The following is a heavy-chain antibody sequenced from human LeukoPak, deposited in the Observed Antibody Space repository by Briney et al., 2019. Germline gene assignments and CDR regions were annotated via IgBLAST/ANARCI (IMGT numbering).Heavy chain of an antibody. Sequence: PGGSLRLSCAASGFTFSSYVMSWVRQAPGKGLAWVSGTTNSGGSTNYADSVKGRFTISRDNSKNTLYLQMNSLRAEDTAVYYCARGGSFDYWGQGTLVTVSS. V-gene: IGHV3-23*01. CDR3: ARGGSFDY. D-gene: IGHD3-10*01. CDR1: GFTFSSYV. J-gene: IGHJ4*02. CDR2: TTNSGGST.